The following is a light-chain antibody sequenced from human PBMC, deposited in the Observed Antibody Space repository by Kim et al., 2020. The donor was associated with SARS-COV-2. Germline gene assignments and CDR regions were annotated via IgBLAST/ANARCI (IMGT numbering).Light chain of an antibody. CDR1: QGINSN. Sequence: IQLTQSPSSLSASVGDTVTITCRASQGINSNLAWYQQRPGKAPNLLIYSAFTLHSGVPSRFSGSGSGTDFTLTITSLQPEDFATYHCKQHHSFPLTFGGGTKVDIK. CDR2: SAF. J-gene: IGKJ4*01. V-gene: IGKV1-9*01. CDR3: KQHHSFPLT.